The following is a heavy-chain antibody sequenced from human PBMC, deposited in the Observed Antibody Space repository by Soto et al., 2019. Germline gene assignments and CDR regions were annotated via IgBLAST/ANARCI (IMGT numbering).Heavy chain of an antibody. D-gene: IGHD2-15*01. Sequence: PGESLKISCKGSGYSFTSYWISWVRQMPGKGLEWMGRIDPSDSYTNYSPSFQGHVTISADKSISTAYLQWSSLKASDTAMYYCATGCSGGSCFSGMHYYYYGMDVWGQGTTVTVSS. CDR3: ATGCSGGSCFSGMHYYYYGMDV. V-gene: IGHV5-10-1*01. CDR1: GYSFTSYW. CDR2: IDPSDSYT. J-gene: IGHJ6*02.